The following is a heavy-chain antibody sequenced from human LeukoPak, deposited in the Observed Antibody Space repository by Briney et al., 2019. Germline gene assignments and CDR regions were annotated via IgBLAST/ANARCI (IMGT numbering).Heavy chain of an antibody. D-gene: IGHD3-10*01. CDR1: GYTFTSYD. J-gene: IGHJ5*02. Sequence: GASVTVSCKASGYTFTSYDINWVRQATGRGLEWMGRMKPNSGDTVYAQRFQGRVTMTLNTPISTAYMELSSLRSEDTAVYYCARGPSLGSYYNGFDPWGQGTLVTVSS. CDR3: ARGPSLGSYYNGFDP. CDR2: MKPNSGDT. V-gene: IGHV1-8*01.